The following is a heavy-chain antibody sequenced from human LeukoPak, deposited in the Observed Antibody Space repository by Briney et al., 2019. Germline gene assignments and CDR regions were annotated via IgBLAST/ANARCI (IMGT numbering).Heavy chain of an antibody. CDR1: GYTFTNHA. CDR3: ARAYQRLGELSLPDY. D-gene: IGHD3-16*02. Sequence: ASVKVSFKASGYTFTNHAMNWVRQAPGQGLEWVGWIHPSTGNPTYSQGFTGRVVFSLDTSVSTTYLQISSLKAEDTAVYHCARAYQRLGELSLPDYWGQGTLVTVSS. CDR2: IHPSTGNP. V-gene: IGHV7-4-1*02. J-gene: IGHJ4*02.